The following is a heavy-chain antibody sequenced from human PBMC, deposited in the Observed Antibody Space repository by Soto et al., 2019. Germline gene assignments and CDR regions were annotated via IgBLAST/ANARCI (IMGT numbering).Heavy chain of an antibody. J-gene: IGHJ6*02. CDR3: ARDLSSYYYYYGMDV. CDR2: INPSGGST. CDR1: GYTXTSYY. V-gene: IGHV1-46*01. Sequence: ASVKVXCKASGYTXTSYYMHWVRQXPGQGLEWMGIINPSGGSTSYAQKFQGRVTMTRDTSTSTVYMELSSLRSEDTAVYYCARDLSSYYYYYGMDVWGQGTTVTVSS.